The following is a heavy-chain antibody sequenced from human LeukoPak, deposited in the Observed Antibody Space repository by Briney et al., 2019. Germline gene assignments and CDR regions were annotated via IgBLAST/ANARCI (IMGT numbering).Heavy chain of an antibody. V-gene: IGHV1-2*04. CDR1: GYTFTGYC. CDR3: ARDFRGHAFDI. CDR2: INPNSGGT. Sequence: ASVKVSCKASGYTFTGYCMHWVRQAPGQGLEWMGWINPNSGGTNYAQKFQGWVTMTRDTSIGTAYMELSRLRSDDTAVYYCARDFRGHAFDIWGQGTMVTVSS. J-gene: IGHJ3*02.